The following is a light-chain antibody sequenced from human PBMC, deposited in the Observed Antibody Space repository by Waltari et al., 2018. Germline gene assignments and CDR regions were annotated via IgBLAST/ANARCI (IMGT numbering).Light chain of an antibody. CDR1: HSKIGSNY. CDR3: AAWDDSLRAWV. V-gene: IGLV1-47*01. Sequence: QSVLIQPPSASETPGPRVTISCSGSHSKIGSNYVCRYQHLPGTAPELLIYRNTQRPSGVPDRFSGSKSDTSASLAISGLRSEDEADYYCAAWDDSLRAWVFGGGTKLTVL. J-gene: IGLJ3*02. CDR2: RNT.